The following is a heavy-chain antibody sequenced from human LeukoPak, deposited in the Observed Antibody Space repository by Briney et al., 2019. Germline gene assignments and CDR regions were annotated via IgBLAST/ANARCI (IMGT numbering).Heavy chain of an antibody. D-gene: IGHD3-16*01. CDR2: INPNSGVT. V-gene: IGHV1-2*02. CDR3: ARDGDRGITFGGVIE. CDR1: GCTFTGYY. Sequence: ASVKVSCKASGCTFTGYYMHWVRQAPGQGLEWMGWINPNSGVTNHAQKFQGRVTMTRDTSISTAYMELSRLRSDDTAVYYCARDGDRGITFGGVIEWGQGTLVTVSS. J-gene: IGHJ4*02.